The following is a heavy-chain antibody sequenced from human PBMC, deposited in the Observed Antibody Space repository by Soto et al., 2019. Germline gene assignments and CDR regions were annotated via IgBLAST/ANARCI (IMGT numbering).Heavy chain of an antibody. J-gene: IGHJ4*01. D-gene: IGHD3-16*01. CDR2: FDPEDGET. CDR3: ATGIWGYESPFDY. Sequence: ASVKVSCKVSGYTLTELSMHWVRQAPGKGLEWMGGFDPEDGETIYAQKFQGRVTMTEDTSTDTAYMELSSLRSEDTAVYYCATGIWGYESPFDYWGQETLVTVSS. CDR1: GYTLTELS. V-gene: IGHV1-24*01.